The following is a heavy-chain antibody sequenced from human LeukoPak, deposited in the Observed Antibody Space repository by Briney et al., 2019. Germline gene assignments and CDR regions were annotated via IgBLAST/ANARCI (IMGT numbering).Heavy chain of an antibody. CDR1: GGTFSSYA. V-gene: IGHV1-69*05. CDR3: ATRSGSLNDAFDI. Sequence: SVKVSCKASGGTFSSYAISWVRQAPGQGLEWMGGIIPIFGTANYAQKFQGRVTLTTDESTSTAYMELSSLRSEDTAVYYCATRSGSLNDAFDIWGQGTMVTVSS. D-gene: IGHD3-10*01. CDR2: IIPIFGTA. J-gene: IGHJ3*02.